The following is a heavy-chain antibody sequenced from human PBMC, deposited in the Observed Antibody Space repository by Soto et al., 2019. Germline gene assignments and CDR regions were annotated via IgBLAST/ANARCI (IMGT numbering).Heavy chain of an antibody. Sequence: QVQLQESGPGLVKPSQTLSLTCTVSGGSISSGDYYWSWIRQPPGKGLECIGYIYYSGSAYYNPSLKSRVTISGDTSKNKFTLKLSSVTAADTAVYYCARTLRRGPPFDYWCQGTLVTVSS. J-gene: IGHJ4*02. V-gene: IGHV4-30-4*01. D-gene: IGHD3-10*01. CDR3: ARTLRRGPPFDY. CDR1: GGSISSGDYY. CDR2: IYYSGSA.